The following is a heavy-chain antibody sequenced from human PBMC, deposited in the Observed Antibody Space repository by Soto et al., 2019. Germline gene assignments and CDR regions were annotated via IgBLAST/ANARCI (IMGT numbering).Heavy chain of an antibody. J-gene: IGHJ4*02. Sequence: GESLKISYKGPGYSFTSYWISWVRQMPGKDLEWMGRIDPSDSYTNYSRSFQGHVTISADKSISTAYLRWSSLNAWDTAMYYFARSFGNRYCSGGSCYSDYWGLGTLVTVSS. CDR3: ARSFGNRYCSGGSCYSDY. D-gene: IGHD2-15*01. CDR1: GYSFTSYW. CDR2: IDPSDSYT. V-gene: IGHV5-10-1*01.